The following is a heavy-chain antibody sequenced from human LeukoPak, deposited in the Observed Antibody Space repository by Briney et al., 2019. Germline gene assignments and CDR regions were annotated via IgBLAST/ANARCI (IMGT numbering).Heavy chain of an antibody. CDR3: ARVDILTGYYHFDY. V-gene: IGHV1-69*06. CDR1: GGTFSSYA. Sequence: SVKVSCKASGGTFSSYAISWVRQAPGQGLEWMGGIFPIFGAANYAQKFQGRVTITADKSTSTAYMELNSLRYEDTAVYYCARVDILTGYYHFDYWGQGTLVTVSS. J-gene: IGHJ4*02. D-gene: IGHD3-9*01. CDR2: IFPIFGAA.